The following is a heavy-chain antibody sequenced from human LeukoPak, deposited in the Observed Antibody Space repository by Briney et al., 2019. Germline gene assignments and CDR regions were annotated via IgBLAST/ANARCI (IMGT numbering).Heavy chain of an antibody. D-gene: IGHD6-6*01. CDR2: IYYSGST. CDR1: GGSFSGYY. V-gene: IGHV4-59*08. CDR3: ARGQSLAARPSYYHGMDV. Sequence: SETLSLTCAVYGGSFSGYYWSWIRQPPGKGLEWIGYIYYSGSTNYNPSLKSRVTISVDTSKNQLSLKLSSVTAADTAVYYCARGQSLAARPSYYHGMDVWGQGTTVTVSS. J-gene: IGHJ6*02.